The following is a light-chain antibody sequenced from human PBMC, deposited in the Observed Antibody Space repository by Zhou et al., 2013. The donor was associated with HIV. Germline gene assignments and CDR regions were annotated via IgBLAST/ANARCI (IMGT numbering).Light chain of an antibody. V-gene: IGKV3-20*01. CDR1: QSVSGY. J-gene: IGKJ2*01. CDR2: DAS. CDR3: QQYGSSYT. Sequence: EIVLTQSPATLSLSPGERATLSCRASQSVSGYLAWYQQKPGQAPRLLISDASNRATGIPDRFSGSGSGTDFTLTISRLEPEDFAVYYCQQYGSSYTFGQGTKLEIK.